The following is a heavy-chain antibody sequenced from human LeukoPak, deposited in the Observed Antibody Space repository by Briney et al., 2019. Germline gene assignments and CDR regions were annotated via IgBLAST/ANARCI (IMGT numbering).Heavy chain of an antibody. D-gene: IGHD6-13*01. CDR1: GFTVSNMY. V-gene: IGHV3-21*01. Sequence: GGSLRLSCAASGFTVSNMYMTWVRQAPGKGLEWVSSISSSSSYIYYADSMKGRFTISRDNAKNSLYLQMNSLRAEDTAVYYCARASSSWYYFDYWGQGTLVTVSS. J-gene: IGHJ4*02. CDR3: ARASSSWYYFDY. CDR2: ISSSSSYI.